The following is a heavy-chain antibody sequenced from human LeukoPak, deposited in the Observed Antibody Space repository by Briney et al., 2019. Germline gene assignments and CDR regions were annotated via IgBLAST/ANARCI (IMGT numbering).Heavy chain of an antibody. CDR2: TRSKANRYTT. D-gene: IGHD1-7*01. V-gene: IGHV3-72*01. Sequence: GGSLRLSCAASGFTFSDHYMDWVRQAPGKGLEWVARTRSKANRYTTEYAASVKGRFSISRDDSKNSLYLQMSSLKTDDTAVYCCVTGTAVFDYWGQGTLVTVTS. CDR1: GFTFSDHY. J-gene: IGHJ4*02. CDR3: VTGTAVFDY.